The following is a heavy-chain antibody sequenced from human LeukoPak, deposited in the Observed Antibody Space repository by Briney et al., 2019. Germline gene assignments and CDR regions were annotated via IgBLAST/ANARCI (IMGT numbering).Heavy chain of an antibody. V-gene: IGHV3-43*01. Sequence: QSGGSLRLSCAASGFTFDDYTMHWVRQAPGKGLEWVSLISWDGGSTYYADSVKGRFTISRDNAKNSLYLQMNSLRAEDTAVYYCARGYSSGYCVDYWGQGTLVTVSS. J-gene: IGHJ4*02. D-gene: IGHD3-22*01. CDR2: ISWDGGST. CDR1: GFTFDDYT. CDR3: ARGYSSGYCVDY.